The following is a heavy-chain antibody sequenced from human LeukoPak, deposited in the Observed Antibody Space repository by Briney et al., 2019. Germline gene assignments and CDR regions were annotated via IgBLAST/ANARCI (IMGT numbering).Heavy chain of an antibody. CDR2: INPSGGST. D-gene: IGHD7-27*01. CDR1: GYTFTSYY. Sequence: ASVKVSCKASGYTFTSYYMHWVRQAPGQGLEWMGIINPSGGSTSYAQKFQGRVTMTRDMSTSTVYMELSSLRSGDTAVYYCARDPSDWGARIGPFDPWGQGTLVTVSS. V-gene: IGHV1-46*01. CDR3: ARDPSDWGARIGPFDP. J-gene: IGHJ5*02.